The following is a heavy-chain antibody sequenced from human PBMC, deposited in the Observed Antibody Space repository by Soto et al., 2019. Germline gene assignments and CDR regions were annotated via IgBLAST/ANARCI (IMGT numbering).Heavy chain of an antibody. Sequence: QVQLQQWGAGLLRPSETLSLSCDVYGGSLGDYYWSWIRQSPGKALEWIVEISHSGNTNYNPSLKSRVIILIDTSKNQFSLKLSFVTAADTAVYYCARGRKGYSSSWYVDWGRGTLVTVSS. CDR3: ARGRKGYSSSWYVD. V-gene: IGHV4-34*01. CDR1: GGSLGDYY. J-gene: IGHJ4*02. D-gene: IGHD6-13*01. CDR2: ISHSGNT.